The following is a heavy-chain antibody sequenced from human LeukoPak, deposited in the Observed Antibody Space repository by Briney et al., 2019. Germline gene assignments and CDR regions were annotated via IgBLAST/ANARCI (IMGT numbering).Heavy chain of an antibody. Sequence: GGSLRLSCAASGFTFSSYGMHWVRQAPGKGLEWVAFIRYDGSNKYYADSVKGRFTISRDNSKNTLYLQMNSLRAEDTAVYYCAKGGSSREPHLHIVVVTAIDYWGQGTLVTVSS. CDR1: GFTFSSYG. CDR3: AKGGSSREPHLHIVVVTAIDY. J-gene: IGHJ4*02. V-gene: IGHV3-30*02. D-gene: IGHD2-21*02. CDR2: IRYDGSNK.